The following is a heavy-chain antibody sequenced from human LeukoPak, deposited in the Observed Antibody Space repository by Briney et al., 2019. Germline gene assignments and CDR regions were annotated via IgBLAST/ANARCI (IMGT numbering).Heavy chain of an antibody. CDR2: IYSGGST. CDR3: ARDHMRQVVVAATPPVYYYGMDV. Sequence: GSLRLSCAASGSTVSSNYMSWVRQAPGKGLEWVSVIYSGGSTYYADSVKGRFTISRDNSKNTLYLQMNSLRAEDTAVYYCARDHMRQVVVAATPPVYYYGMDVWGQGTTVTVSS. CDR1: GSTVSSNY. J-gene: IGHJ6*02. V-gene: IGHV3-66*01. D-gene: IGHD2-15*01.